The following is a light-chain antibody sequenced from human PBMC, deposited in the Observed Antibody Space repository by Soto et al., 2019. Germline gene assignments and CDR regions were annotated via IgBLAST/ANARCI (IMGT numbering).Light chain of an antibody. CDR3: ATWDDSLNVV. V-gene: IGLV1-44*01. CDR1: TSNIGTNT. CDR2: SND. Sequence: QSVLTQSPSASGTPGQRVSISCSGSTSNIGTNTVSWYQHGPGTAPKLLISSNDQRPSAVPGRFSGSKSGTSASLAISGLLSEDEADYYCATWDDSLNVVFGGGTKLTVL. J-gene: IGLJ2*01.